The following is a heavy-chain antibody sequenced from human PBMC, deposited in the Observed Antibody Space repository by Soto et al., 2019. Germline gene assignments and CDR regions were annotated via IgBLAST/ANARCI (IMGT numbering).Heavy chain of an antibody. J-gene: IGHJ6*03. Sequence: QVQLQESGPGLVKPSETLSLTCTVSGGSISSYYWSWIRQPPGKGLEWIGYIYYSGSTNYNPSRKSRVTIPVDTSKHHCALKLSSVTALDTAVYYCARELGHFYYMDVWGKGTTVTVSS. V-gene: IGHV4-59*01. CDR3: ARELGHFYYMDV. CDR2: IYYSGST. CDR1: GGSISSYY. D-gene: IGHD3-3*02.